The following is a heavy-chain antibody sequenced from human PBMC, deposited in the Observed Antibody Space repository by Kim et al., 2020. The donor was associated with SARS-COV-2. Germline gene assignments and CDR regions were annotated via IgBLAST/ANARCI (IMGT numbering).Heavy chain of an antibody. CDR2: ISAYTGRT. Sequence: ASVKVSCQTSGDTLTMYVINWVRQAPGQGLEWMGWISAYTGRTNYAQKFQGRITMTTDTSTSNLYMELSNLRSDDSAVYYCARGKSAGSGTFYNPYDFGGQGTLVTVSS. J-gene: IGHJ4*02. CDR1: GDTLTMYV. D-gene: IGHD3-10*01. V-gene: IGHV1-18*01. CDR3: ARGKSAGSGTFYNPYDF.